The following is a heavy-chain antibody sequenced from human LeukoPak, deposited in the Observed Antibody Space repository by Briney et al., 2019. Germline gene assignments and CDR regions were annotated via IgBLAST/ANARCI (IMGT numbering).Heavy chain of an antibody. J-gene: IGHJ4*02. CDR2: LSATGDIT. CDR3: AKDSHPLSSSSWFFES. Sequence: GGSLRLSCAGSGFIFKNYVMTWVRQAPGKGLDWASRLSATGDITYYADSVKGRFTVSRDNSNGTVLLQMNSLRAEDTAVYYCAKDSHPLSSSSWFFESWGQGTLVTVSS. D-gene: IGHD6-13*01. V-gene: IGHV3-23*01. CDR1: GFIFKNYV.